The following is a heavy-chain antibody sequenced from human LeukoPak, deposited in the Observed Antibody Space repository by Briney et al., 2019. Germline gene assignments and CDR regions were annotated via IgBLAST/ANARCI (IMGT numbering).Heavy chain of an antibody. Sequence: SETLSLTCAVSGGSISSSNWWSWVRQPPGKGLEWIGEIYHSGSTNYNPSLKSRVTISVDKSKNQFSLKLSSVTAADTAVYYCARAASDCSSTSCYDEGIDYWGQGTLVTASS. J-gene: IGHJ4*02. D-gene: IGHD2-2*01. CDR3: ARAASDCSSTSCYDEGIDY. V-gene: IGHV4-4*02. CDR2: IYHSGST. CDR1: GGSISSSNW.